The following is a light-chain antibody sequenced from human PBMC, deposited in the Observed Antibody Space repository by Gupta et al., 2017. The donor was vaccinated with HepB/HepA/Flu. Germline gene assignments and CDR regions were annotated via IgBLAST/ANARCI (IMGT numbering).Light chain of an antibody. V-gene: IGKV4-1*01. J-gene: IGKJ1*01. Sequence: DIVMTQSPDSLAGFLGERATINCKSSQSVLYSSNNKNYLAWYQQKPGQPPKLLIYWASTRDSGVPDRFSGSGSGTDFTLTISSLQAEDVAVYYCQQYYSIPRTFGQGTKVEIK. CDR2: WAS. CDR1: QSVLYSSNNKNY. CDR3: QQYYSIPRT.